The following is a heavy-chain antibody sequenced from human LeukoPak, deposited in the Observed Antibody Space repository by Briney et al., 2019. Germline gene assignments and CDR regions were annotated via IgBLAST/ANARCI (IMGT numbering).Heavy chain of an antibody. CDR3: ARPMMGYCGGDCYSGGSAFDI. D-gene: IGHD2-21*01. CDR2: IYPGDSDT. CDR1: GYSFTSYW. J-gene: IGHJ3*02. V-gene: IGHV5-51*01. Sequence: GESLKISCKGSGYSFTSYWIGWVRQMPGKGLEWMGIIYPGDSDTRYSPSFQGQVTISADKFISTAYLQWSSLKASDTAMYYCARPMMGYCGGDCYSGGSAFDIWGQGTMVTVSS.